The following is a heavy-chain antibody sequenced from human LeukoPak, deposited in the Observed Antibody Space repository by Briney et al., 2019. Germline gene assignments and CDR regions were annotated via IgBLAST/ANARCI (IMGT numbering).Heavy chain of an antibody. Sequence: PSETLSLTCAVYGGSFNGYYWSWIRQPPGKGLEWIGEINHSGSTNYNPSLKSRVTISVDTSKNQFSLKPSSVTAADTAVYYCARGTASSSSPLYYFDYWGQGTLVTVSS. CDR2: INHSGST. D-gene: IGHD6-6*01. V-gene: IGHV4-34*01. CDR1: GGSFNGYY. CDR3: ARGTASSSSPLYYFDY. J-gene: IGHJ4*02.